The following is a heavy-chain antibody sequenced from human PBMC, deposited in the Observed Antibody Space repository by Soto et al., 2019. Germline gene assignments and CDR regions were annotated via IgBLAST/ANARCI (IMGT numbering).Heavy chain of an antibody. J-gene: IGHJ6*02. V-gene: IGHV1-69*01. D-gene: IGHD2-2*01. Sequence: QVQLVQSGAEVKKPGSSVKVSCKASGGTFSSYAISWVRQAPGQGLEWMGGIIPIFGTANYAQKFQGRVTITADESTSTAYMELSSLRSEDTGVYYCAREKVVVVPAAIPSLDYGMDVWGQGTTVTVSS. CDR3: AREKVVVVPAAIPSLDYGMDV. CDR1: GGTFSSYA. CDR2: IIPIFGTA.